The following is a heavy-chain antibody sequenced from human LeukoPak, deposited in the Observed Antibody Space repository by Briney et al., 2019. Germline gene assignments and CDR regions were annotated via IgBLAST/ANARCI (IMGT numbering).Heavy chain of an antibody. J-gene: IGHJ4*02. CDR1: DYYISSGYY. Sequence: PSETLSLTCAVSDYYISSGYYWGWIRQPPGKGLEWIGSIYHSGNTYYNPSLKSRFTISIDTSKNQFFLKVNSVTAADTATYYCARQGNGYSRVDYWGQGTLVTVSS. CDR2: IYHSGNT. CDR3: ARQGNGYSRVDY. V-gene: IGHV4-38-2*01. D-gene: IGHD5-24*01.